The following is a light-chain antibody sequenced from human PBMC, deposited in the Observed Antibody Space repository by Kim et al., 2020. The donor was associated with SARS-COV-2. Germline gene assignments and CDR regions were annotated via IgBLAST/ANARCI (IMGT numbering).Light chain of an antibody. V-gene: IGKV3-20*01. CDR1: QSVSSNY. Sequence: EIVLTQSPGTLSLSPGERATLSCRASQSVSSNYLAWHQQRPGQAPRLLIYGASSRPTGIPDRFSGSGSGTDFTLTISRLKPDDFAVYYCQQYDTSPPGYTFGQGTKLEI. CDR3: QQYDTSPPGYT. CDR2: GAS. J-gene: IGKJ2*01.